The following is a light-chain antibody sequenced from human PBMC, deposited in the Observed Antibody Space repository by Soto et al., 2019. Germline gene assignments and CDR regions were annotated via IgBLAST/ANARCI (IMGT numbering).Light chain of an antibody. Sequence: QSALTQPASVSASPGQSITISCTGTSSDVGGSNFVSWYQQHPGKPPKLIIYDVATRPSGVSNRFSGSKSGSTASLIISRLQTEDEADYYCVSFTPSTTYGFGSGTKLTVL. J-gene: IGLJ1*01. V-gene: IGLV2-14*03. CDR3: VSFTPSTTYG. CDR1: SSDVGGSNF. CDR2: DVA.